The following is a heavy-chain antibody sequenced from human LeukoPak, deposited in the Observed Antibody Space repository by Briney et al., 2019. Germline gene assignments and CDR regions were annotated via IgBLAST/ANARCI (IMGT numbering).Heavy chain of an antibody. Sequence: GGSLRLSCEASGFTFSSYGMHWVRQAPGKGLDWVAFTRFDGSDEKYADSAKGRFTISRDNSKNTLYLQMNGLRPEDTGIYYCVRDAGNYYAGAFDIWGQGTMVTVST. CDR2: TRFDGSDE. D-gene: IGHD3-10*01. V-gene: IGHV3-30*02. J-gene: IGHJ3*02. CDR1: GFTFSSYG. CDR3: VRDAGNYYAGAFDI.